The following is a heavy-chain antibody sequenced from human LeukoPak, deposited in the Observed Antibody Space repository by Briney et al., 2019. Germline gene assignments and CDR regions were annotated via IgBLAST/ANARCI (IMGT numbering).Heavy chain of an antibody. V-gene: IGHV3-66*01. Sequence: GGSLRLSCAASGFIVSSNYMSWVRQAPGKGLEWVSVIYSGGSTYYADSVKGRFTISRDNSKNTLYLQMNSLRAEDTAVYYCARDPGEFPYCYGMDVWGQGTTVTVSS. CDR3: ARDPGEFPYCYGMDV. D-gene: IGHD3-16*01. CDR2: IYSGGST. CDR1: GFIVSSNY. J-gene: IGHJ6*02.